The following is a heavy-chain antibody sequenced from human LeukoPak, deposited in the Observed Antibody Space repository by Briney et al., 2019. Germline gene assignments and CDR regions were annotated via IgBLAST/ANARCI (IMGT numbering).Heavy chain of an antibody. CDR1: GFTVSSNY. V-gene: IGHV3-21*01. CDR3: ARDQANYYDSSGYYSFDY. J-gene: IGHJ4*02. CDR2: ISSSSSYI. Sequence: GGSLRLSRAASGFTVSSNYMSWVRQAPGKGLEWVSSISSSSSYIYYADSVKGRFTISRDNAKNSLYLQMNSLRAEDTAVYYCARDQANYYDSSGYYSFDYWGQGTLVTVSS. D-gene: IGHD3-22*01.